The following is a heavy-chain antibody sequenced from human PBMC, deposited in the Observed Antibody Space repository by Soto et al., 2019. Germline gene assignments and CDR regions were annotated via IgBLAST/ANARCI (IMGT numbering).Heavy chain of an antibody. Sequence: QVQLVQSGAEVKKPGASVKVSCKASGYTFTSYAMHWVRQAPGQRLEWMGWINAGNGNTKYSQKFQGRVTITRDTSASTAYMELSSLRSEDTAVYYCARDAGGEYSSGWLGAFDIWGQGTMVTVSS. CDR2: INAGNGNT. CDR3: ARDAGGEYSSGWLGAFDI. CDR1: GYTFTSYA. J-gene: IGHJ3*02. D-gene: IGHD6-19*01. V-gene: IGHV1-3*01.